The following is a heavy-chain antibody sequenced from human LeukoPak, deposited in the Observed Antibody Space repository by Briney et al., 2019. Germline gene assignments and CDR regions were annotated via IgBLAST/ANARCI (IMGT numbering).Heavy chain of an antibody. J-gene: IGHJ6*02. CDR3: ARSILVVPVASHLNYGVDV. CDR2: INAGNGNT. D-gene: IGHD2-2*01. CDR1: GYTFAKYA. V-gene: IGHV1-3*01. Sequence: ASVTVPCTASGYTFAKYAIHWVRQAPGQRLGWMGWINAGNGNTRYSQKFQGGVTITRDTSASTAYMELSSLRSEDTAVYYCARSILVVPVASHLNYGVDVWGQGTTVTVSS.